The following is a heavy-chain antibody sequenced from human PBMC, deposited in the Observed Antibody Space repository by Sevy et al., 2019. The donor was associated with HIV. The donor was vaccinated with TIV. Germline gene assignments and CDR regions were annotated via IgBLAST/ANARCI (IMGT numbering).Heavy chain of an antibody. CDR2: ISGSGGSGDKT. CDR1: GFTFSNYA. V-gene: IGHV3-23*01. CDR3: ARKYDSSGYFDY. Sequence: GGSLRLSCAASGFTFSNYAMNWVRQAPGKGLEWVSGISGSGGSGDKTNYADSGKGRFNISRDDSKNSRYLQLNSLRAEDTAIYYCARKYDSSGYFDYGGQGTLVTVSS. J-gene: IGHJ4*02. D-gene: IGHD3-22*01.